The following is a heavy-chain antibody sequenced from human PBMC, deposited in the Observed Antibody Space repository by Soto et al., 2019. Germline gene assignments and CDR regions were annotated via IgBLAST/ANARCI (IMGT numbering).Heavy chain of an antibody. Sequence: PGGSLRLSCAASGFTFSSYAMSWVRQAPGKGLEWVSAISGSGGSTYYADSVKGRFTISRDNSKNTLYLQMNSLRAEDTAVYYWAKGGKPRNYSDILGWGQGTLVTVSS. CDR2: ISGSGGST. J-gene: IGHJ4*02. D-gene: IGHD3-9*01. CDR3: AKGGKPRNYSDILG. CDR1: GFTFSSYA. V-gene: IGHV3-23*01.